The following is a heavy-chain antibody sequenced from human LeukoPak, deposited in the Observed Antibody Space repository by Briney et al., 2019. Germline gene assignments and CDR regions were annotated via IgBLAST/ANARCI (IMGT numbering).Heavy chain of an antibody. CDR3: ARSPHDY. J-gene: IGHJ4*02. Sequence: PGGSLRLSCEASGFTFSAYWMHWVRQAPGKGLVWVSRINSDGSTTSYADSVKGRFTISRDNAKNTLYLQMNSLRAGDTAVYFSARSPHDYWGQGTLVTVSS. CDR2: INSDGSTT. CDR1: GFTFSAYW. V-gene: IGHV3-74*01.